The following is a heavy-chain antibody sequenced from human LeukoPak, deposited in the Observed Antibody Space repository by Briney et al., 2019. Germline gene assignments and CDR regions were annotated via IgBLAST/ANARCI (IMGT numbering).Heavy chain of an antibody. J-gene: IGHJ4*02. CDR2: IKADGGEK. D-gene: IGHD3-16*01. CDR1: GFTFSTYW. Sequence: GGSLRLSCAASGFTFSTYWMNWFRQTPGKGLEWVAKIKADGGEKDHVASVKGRFTISRDNSKNTLYLQMNSLRLEDTAVYYCATPPPGGGRYFDYWGQGTLVTVSS. V-gene: IGHV3-7*01. CDR3: ATPPPGGGRYFDY.